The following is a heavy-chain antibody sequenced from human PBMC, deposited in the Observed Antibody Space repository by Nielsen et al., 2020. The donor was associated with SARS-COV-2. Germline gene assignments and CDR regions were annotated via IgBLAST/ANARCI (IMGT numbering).Heavy chain of an antibody. CDR3: ARLAPYYYYMDV. Sequence: SETLSLTCTVSGGSISSSSYYWGWIRQPPGKGLEWIGSIYYSGGTYYNPSLKSRVTISVDTPKNQFSLKLSSVAAADTAVYYCARLAPYYYYMDVWGKGTTVTVSS. CDR1: GGSISSSSYY. D-gene: IGHD5-12*01. CDR2: IYYSGGT. V-gene: IGHV4-39*07. J-gene: IGHJ6*03.